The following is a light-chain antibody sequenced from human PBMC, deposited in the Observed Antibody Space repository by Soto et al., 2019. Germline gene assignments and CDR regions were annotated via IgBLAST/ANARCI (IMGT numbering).Light chain of an antibody. V-gene: IGLV2-8*01. Sequence: QSALTQPPSASGSPGQSVTISCTGTSSDVGGYDYVSWYQQYPGKTPKLMIFEVTKRPSGVPDRFSGSKSGNTASLTVSGLQAEDEADYYCLSYAGTADVFGTGTQLTVL. CDR3: LSYAGTADV. CDR2: EVT. J-gene: IGLJ1*01. CDR1: SSDVGGYDY.